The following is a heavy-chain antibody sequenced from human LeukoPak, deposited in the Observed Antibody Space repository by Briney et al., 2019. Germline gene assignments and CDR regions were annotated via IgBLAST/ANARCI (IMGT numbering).Heavy chain of an antibody. D-gene: IGHD3-9*01. J-gene: IGHJ3*02. CDR2: INPNSGGT. CDR3: ARNAGILTGYYDAFDI. CDR1: GYTFTSYG. V-gene: IGHV1-2*02. Sequence: GASVKVSCKASGYTFTSYGISWVRQAPGQGLEWMGWINPNSGGTNYAQKFQGRVTMTRDTSISTAYMELSRLRSDDTAVYYCARNAGILTGYYDAFDIWGQGTMVTVSS.